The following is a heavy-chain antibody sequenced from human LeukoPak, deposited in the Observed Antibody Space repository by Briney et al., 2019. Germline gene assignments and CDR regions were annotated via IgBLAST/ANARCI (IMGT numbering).Heavy chain of an antibody. J-gene: IGHJ4*02. CDR1: GFTFDDYA. D-gene: IGHD2-2*02. Sequence: PGRSLRLSCAASGFTFDDYAMHWVRQAPGKGLEWVSGISWNSGSIGYADSVKGRFTISRDNAKNSLYLQMNSLRAADTAVYYCARDLLCTSTSCYTDFDYWGQGTLVTVSS. V-gene: IGHV3-9*01. CDR3: ARDLLCTSTSCYTDFDY. CDR2: ISWNSGSI.